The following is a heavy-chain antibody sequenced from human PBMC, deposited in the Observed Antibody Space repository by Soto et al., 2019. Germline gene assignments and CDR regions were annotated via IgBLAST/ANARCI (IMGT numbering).Heavy chain of an antibody. CDR2: IGTAGDT. V-gene: IGHV3-13*01. CDR1: GFTFSRYD. CDR3: ARAGRTTVLLGAYYYYGMDV. Sequence: GGSLRLSCAASGFTFSRYDMHWVRQATGKGLEWVSAIGTAGDTYYPGSVKGRFTISRENAKNSLYLQMNSLRAGDTAVYYCARAGRTTVLLGAYYYYGMDVWGQGTTVTVSS. J-gene: IGHJ6*02. D-gene: IGHD4-17*01.